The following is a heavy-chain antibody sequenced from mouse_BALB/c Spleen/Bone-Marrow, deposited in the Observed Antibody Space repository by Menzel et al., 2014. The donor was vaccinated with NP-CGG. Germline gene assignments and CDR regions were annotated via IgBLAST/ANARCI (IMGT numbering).Heavy chain of an antibody. CDR3: AYGSSYDYFDY. Sequence: EVQLQQSGAELVKPGASVKLSCTASGFNIKDTYMHWVKQRPEQGLEWIGRIDPANGNTKYDPKFQGKATVTADTSSNTAYLQSSSLTSEDTAVYYCAYGSSYDYFDYWGQGATLTVSS. V-gene: IGHV14-3*02. D-gene: IGHD1-1*01. CDR2: IDPANGNT. CDR1: GFNIKDTY. J-gene: IGHJ2*01.